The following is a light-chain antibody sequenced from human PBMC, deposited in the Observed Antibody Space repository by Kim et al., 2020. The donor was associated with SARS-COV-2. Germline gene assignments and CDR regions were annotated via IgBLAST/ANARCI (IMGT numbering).Light chain of an antibody. CDR2: GAS. CDR3: QQYGTPPLT. J-gene: IGKJ4*01. Sequence: PGGRATLSPRASQSVSNKYLASDQHKPGQAPRLLIFGASSRATGIPDRCSGSGSVTDFTLTIGSLEPEDFAVYYCQQYGTPPLTFCGGTKVDIK. V-gene: IGKV3-20*01. CDR1: QSVSNKY.